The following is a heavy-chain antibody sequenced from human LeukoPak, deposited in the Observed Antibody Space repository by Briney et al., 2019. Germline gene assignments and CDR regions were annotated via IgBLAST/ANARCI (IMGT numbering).Heavy chain of an antibody. CDR2: IWYDGSNK. V-gene: IGHV3-33*01. CDR1: GFSFSNYD. J-gene: IGHJ4*02. CDR3: ARNLNSPIAVAGSDY. Sequence: TGGSLRLSCAASGFSFSNYDMHWVRQAPGKGLEWVAVIWYDGSNKYYADSVKGRFTISRDNSKNTLYLQMNSLTAEDTAVYYCARNLNSPIAVAGSDYWGQGTLVTVSS. D-gene: IGHD6-19*01.